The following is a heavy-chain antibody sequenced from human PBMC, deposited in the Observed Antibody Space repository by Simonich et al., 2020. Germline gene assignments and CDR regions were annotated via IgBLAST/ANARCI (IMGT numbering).Heavy chain of an antibody. D-gene: IGHD6-6*01. V-gene: IGHV4-39*01. CDR3: ARWAYSSSYFDY. J-gene: IGHJ4*02. CDR1: GGSISSSSYY. CDR2: IYYSART. Sequence: QLPLQESGPGLVKPSETLSLTCPLSGGSISSSSYYWGWIRQPPGKGLEWIETIYYSARTYYNPSLKRRVPISVDTSKNEFSLKLSSVTAADTAVYYCARWAYSSSYFDYWGQGTLVTVSS.